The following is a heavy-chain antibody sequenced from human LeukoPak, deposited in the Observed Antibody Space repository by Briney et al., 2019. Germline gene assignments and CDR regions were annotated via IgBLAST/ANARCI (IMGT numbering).Heavy chain of an antibody. CDR3: AKDWDQLLYYFDY. CDR1: GFTFSSYS. Sequence: GGSLRLSCAASGFTFSSYSMNWVRQAPGKGRAWVSAISGSGSTTYYADPVKGRFTISRDNSKNTLYLQMNSLRAEDTAVYYCAKDWDQLLYYFDYWGQGTLVTVSS. CDR2: ISGSGSTT. D-gene: IGHD2-2*01. V-gene: IGHV3-23*01. J-gene: IGHJ4*02.